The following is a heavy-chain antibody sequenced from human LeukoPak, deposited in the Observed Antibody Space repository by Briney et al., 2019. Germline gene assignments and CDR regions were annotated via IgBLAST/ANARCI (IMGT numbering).Heavy chain of an antibody. D-gene: IGHD3-16*02. CDR1: GFTFSSYS. CDR2: ISSSSSYI. Sequence: GGSLRLSCAASGFTFSSYSMNWVRQAPGKGLEWVSSISSSSSYIYYADSVKGRFTISRDNAKNSLYLQMNSLRAEDTAVYYCARDTYDYVWGSYRYQDYWGQGTLVTVSS. CDR3: ARDTYDYVWGSYRYQDY. V-gene: IGHV3-21*01. J-gene: IGHJ4*02.